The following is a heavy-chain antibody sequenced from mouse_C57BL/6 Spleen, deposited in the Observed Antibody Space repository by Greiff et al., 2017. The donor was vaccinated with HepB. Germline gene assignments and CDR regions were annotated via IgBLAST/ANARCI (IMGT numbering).Heavy chain of an antibody. CDR1: GFTFSSYA. J-gene: IGHJ4*01. Sequence: EVQVVESGGGLVKPGGSLKLSCAASGFTFSSYAMSWVRQTPEKRLEWVATISDGGSYTYYPDNVKGRFTISRDNAKNNLYLQMSHLKSEDTAIYYCAREVRGYFYAMDYWGQGTSVTVSS. V-gene: IGHV5-4*01. CDR3: AREVRGYFYAMDY. D-gene: IGHD3-1*01. CDR2: ISDGGSYT.